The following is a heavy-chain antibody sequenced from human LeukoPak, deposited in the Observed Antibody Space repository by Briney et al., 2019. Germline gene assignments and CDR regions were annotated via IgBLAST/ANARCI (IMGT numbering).Heavy chain of an antibody. CDR2: IYYSGST. CDR3: ARDRAAVNAFDI. J-gene: IGHJ3*02. D-gene: IGHD4-17*01. CDR1: GGSISSGGYY. V-gene: IGHV4-31*03. Sequence: PSETLSLTCTVSGGSISSGGYYWSWIRQHPGKGLEWIGYIYYSGSTYYNPSLKSRVTISVDTSKNQFSLKLSSVTAADTAVCYCARDRAAVNAFDIWGQGTMVTVSS.